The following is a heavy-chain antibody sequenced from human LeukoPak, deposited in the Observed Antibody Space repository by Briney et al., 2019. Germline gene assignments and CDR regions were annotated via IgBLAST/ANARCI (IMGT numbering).Heavy chain of an antibody. Sequence: ASVKVSCKASGYTFTSYGISWVRQAPGQGLEWMGWISAYNGNTNYAQELQGRVTMTTDTSTSTAYMELRSLRSDDTAVYYCARDRSDSSGYYYVYYYYMDVWGKGTTVTVPS. CDR2: ISAYNGNT. J-gene: IGHJ6*03. CDR1: GYTFTSYG. CDR3: ARDRSDSSGYYYVYYYYMDV. D-gene: IGHD3-22*01. V-gene: IGHV1-18*01.